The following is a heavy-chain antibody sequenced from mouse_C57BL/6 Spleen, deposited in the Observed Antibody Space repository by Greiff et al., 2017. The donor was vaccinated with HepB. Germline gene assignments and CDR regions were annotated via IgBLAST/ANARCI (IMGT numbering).Heavy chain of an antibody. CDR1: GYTFTEYT. V-gene: IGHV1-62-2*01. CDR2: FYPGSGSI. CDR3: ARHDSSGYHLDY. Sequence: VKLMESGAELVKPGASVKLSCKASGYTFTEYTIHWVKQKSGQGLEWIGWFYPGSGSIKYNEKFKDKATLTADKSSSTVYMELSRLTSEDSAVYFCARHDSSGYHLDYWGQGTTLTVSS. D-gene: IGHD3-2*02. J-gene: IGHJ2*01.